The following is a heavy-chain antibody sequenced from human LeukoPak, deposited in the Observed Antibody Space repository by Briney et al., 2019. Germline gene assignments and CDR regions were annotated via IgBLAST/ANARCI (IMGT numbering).Heavy chain of an antibody. CDR2: IYYSGST. Sequence: SETLSLTCTVSGGSISSSSYYWGWIRQPPGKGLEWIGSIYYSGSTYYNPSLKSRVTISVDTSKNQFSLKLSSVTAADTAVYYCASLMSGYYFYWGQGTLVTVSS. CDR1: GGSISSSSYY. D-gene: IGHD3-22*01. CDR3: ASLMSGYYFY. J-gene: IGHJ4*02. V-gene: IGHV4-39*07.